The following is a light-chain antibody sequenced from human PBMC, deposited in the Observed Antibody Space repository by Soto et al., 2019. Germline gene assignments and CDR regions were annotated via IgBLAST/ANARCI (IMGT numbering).Light chain of an antibody. V-gene: IGKV3-11*01. Sequence: EIVLTQSPATLSLSPGVRATLSCRASQSISSYLAWYQQKPGQAPRLLIYDASNRATGIPARFRGSGSGTDFTHTISSLESEDFAIYYCQQRTNWPLTFGGGTKVEIK. CDR2: DAS. CDR3: QQRTNWPLT. J-gene: IGKJ4*01. CDR1: QSISSY.